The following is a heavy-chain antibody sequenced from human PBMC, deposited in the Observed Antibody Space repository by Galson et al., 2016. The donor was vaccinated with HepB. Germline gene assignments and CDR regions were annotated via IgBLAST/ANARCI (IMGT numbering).Heavy chain of an antibody. Sequence: ETLSLTCTVSGVSSRTYYWNWIRQAPGKGLGWIGYISNSGSTNYNPSLKSRVTISVDTSKNHFSLKLSSVNDADTAVYYCASTFQGAYWGQGTLVTVSS. J-gene: IGHJ4*02. CDR2: ISNSGST. V-gene: IGHV4-59*01. D-gene: IGHD2/OR15-2a*01. CDR3: ASTFQGAY. CDR1: GVSSRTYY.